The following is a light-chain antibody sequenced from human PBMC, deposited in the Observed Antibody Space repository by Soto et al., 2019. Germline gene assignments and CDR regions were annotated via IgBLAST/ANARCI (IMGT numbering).Light chain of an antibody. Sequence: QAVVTQPASVSGSPGQSITISCTGTSSDVGGYKHVSWYQHHPGKAPKLMIYEVSNRPSGVSNRFSGSKSGYTASLTISGLQAEDEADYYCNSQRSSVTRVFGTGTKLTVL. CDR2: EVS. V-gene: IGLV2-14*01. J-gene: IGLJ1*01. CDR3: NSQRSSVTRV. CDR1: SSDVGGYKH.